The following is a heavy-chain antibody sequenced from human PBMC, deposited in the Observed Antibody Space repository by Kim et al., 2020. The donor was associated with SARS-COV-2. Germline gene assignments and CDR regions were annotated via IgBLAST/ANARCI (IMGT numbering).Heavy chain of an antibody. CDR2: IYYSGST. D-gene: IGHD3-22*01. CDR1: GGSISSSSYY. CDR3: ARPTYYYDSSGYSVYFDC. J-gene: IGHJ4*02. Sequence: SETLSLTCTVSGGSISSSSYYWGWIRQPPGKGLEWIGSIYYSGSTYYNPSLKSRVTISVDTSKNQFSLKLSSVTAADTAVYYCARPTYYYDSSGYSVYFDCWGQGALVTVSS. V-gene: IGHV4-39*01.